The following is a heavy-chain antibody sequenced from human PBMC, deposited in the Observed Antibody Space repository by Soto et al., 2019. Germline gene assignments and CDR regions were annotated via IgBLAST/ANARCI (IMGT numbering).Heavy chain of an antibody. D-gene: IGHD1-1*01. Sequence: ASVKVSCKASGYTFTGYYMHWVRQAPGQGLEWMGWINPNSGGTNYAQKFQGWVTMTRDTSISTAYMELSRLRSDDTAVYYCGRDIRYTWNDPPGYYSGMAVWGQGTRVPVSS. CDR2: INPNSGGT. CDR1: GYTFTGYY. J-gene: IGHJ6*02. V-gene: IGHV1-2*04. CDR3: GRDIRYTWNDPPGYYSGMAV.